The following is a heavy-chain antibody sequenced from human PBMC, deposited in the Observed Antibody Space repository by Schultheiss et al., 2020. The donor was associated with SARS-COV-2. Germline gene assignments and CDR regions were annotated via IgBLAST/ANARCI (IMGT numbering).Heavy chain of an antibody. CDR2: INHSGST. V-gene: IGHV4-34*01. CDR3: ARAQGGTMVRGQGYYYYYMDV. D-gene: IGHD3-10*01. CDR1: GGSFSGYY. Sequence: SETLSLTCAVYGGSFSGYYWSWIRQPPGKGLEWIGEINHSGSTNYNPSLKSRVTISVATSKNQFSLKLSSVTAADTAVYYCARAQGGTMVRGQGYYYYYMDVWGKGTTVTVSS. J-gene: IGHJ6*03.